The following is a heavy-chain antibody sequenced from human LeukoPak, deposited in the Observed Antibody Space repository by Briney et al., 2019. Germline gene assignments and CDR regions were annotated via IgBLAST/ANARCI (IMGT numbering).Heavy chain of an antibody. CDR2: ISSSSSTI. CDR1: GFTFSSYS. Sequence: PGGSLRLSCAASGFTFSSYSMNWVRQAPGKGLEWVSYISSSSSTIYYADSVKGRFTISRDNAKNSLYLQMNSLRAEDTAVYYCAKGGSYRVQPYFDYWGQGALVTVSS. J-gene: IGHJ4*02. CDR3: AKGGSYRVQPYFDY. V-gene: IGHV3-48*01. D-gene: IGHD1-1*01.